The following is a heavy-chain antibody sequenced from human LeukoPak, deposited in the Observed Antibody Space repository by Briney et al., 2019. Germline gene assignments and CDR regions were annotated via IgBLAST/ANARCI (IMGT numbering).Heavy chain of an antibody. D-gene: IGHD4-17*01. J-gene: IGHJ4*02. Sequence: TSETLSLTCTVSGGSISSYYWSWIRQPPGKGLEWIGYIYYSGSTNYNPSLKSRVIISVDTSKNQFSLKLSSVAAADTAVYYCARDYGDYFDYWGQGTLVTVSS. CDR1: GGSISSYY. V-gene: IGHV4-59*01. CDR2: IYYSGST. CDR3: ARDYGDYFDY.